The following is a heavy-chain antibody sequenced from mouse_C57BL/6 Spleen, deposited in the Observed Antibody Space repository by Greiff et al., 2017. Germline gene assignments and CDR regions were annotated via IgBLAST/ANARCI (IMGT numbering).Heavy chain of an antibody. CDR2: ISSGSSTI. J-gene: IGHJ4*01. Sequence: EVHLVASGGGLVKPGGSLKLSCAASGFTFSDYGMHWVRQAPEKGLEWVAYISSGSSTIYYADTVKGRFTISRDNAKNTLFLQMTSLRSEDTAMYYCARNDGSSYGDYAMDYWGQGTSVTVSS. CDR1: GFTFSDYG. CDR3: ARNDGSSYGDYAMDY. V-gene: IGHV5-17*01. D-gene: IGHD1-1*01.